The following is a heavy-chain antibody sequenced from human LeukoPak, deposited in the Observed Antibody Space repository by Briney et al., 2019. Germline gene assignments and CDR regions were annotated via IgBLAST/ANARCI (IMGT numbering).Heavy chain of an antibody. J-gene: IGHJ6*02. D-gene: IGHD3-3*01. Sequence: GSSVKVSCKASGGTFSSYAISWVRQAPGQGLEWMGRIIPILGIANYAQKFQGRVTITADKSTSTAYMELSSLRSEDTAVYYCARHEILEWSPLRGMDVWGQGTTVTVSS. CDR3: ARHEILEWSPLRGMDV. CDR1: GGTFSSYA. V-gene: IGHV1-69*04. CDR2: IIPILGIA.